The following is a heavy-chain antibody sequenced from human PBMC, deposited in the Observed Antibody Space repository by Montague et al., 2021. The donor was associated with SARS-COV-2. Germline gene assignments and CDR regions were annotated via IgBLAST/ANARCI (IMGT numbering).Heavy chain of an antibody. CDR2: SDHSGIT. D-gene: IGHD4/OR15-4a*01. V-gene: IGHV4-38-2*02. J-gene: IGHJ4*02. CDR1: GGSISSGSY. Sequence: SETLSLTCTVSGGSISSGSYWGWIRQPPGKGLEWIGTSDHSGITYYSPSLKSRVTISLDTSKNQFSLNLGSVTASDTAMYYCARVISAVAGANFYFDYWGQGTLVPVSS. CDR3: ARVISAVAGANFYFDY.